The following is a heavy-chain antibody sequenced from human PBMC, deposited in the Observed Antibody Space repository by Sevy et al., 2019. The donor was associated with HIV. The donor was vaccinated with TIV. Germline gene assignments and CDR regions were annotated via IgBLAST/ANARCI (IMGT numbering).Heavy chain of an antibody. CDR3: AKNTAAAGVRGFDY. CDR1: GFTFSHYG. CDR2: IQYDGNNK. D-gene: IGHD6-13*01. Sequence: GGSLRLSCAASGFTFSHYGMHWVRQAPGKGLEWVTFIQYDGNNKYYADSVKGRFTISRDNSKNMFFLQMNDLRAEDTALYYCAKNTAAAGVRGFDYWGQGALVTVSS. J-gene: IGHJ4*02. V-gene: IGHV3-30*02.